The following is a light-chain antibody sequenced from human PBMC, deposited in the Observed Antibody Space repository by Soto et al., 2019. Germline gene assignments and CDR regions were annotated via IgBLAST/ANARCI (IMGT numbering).Light chain of an antibody. V-gene: IGKV3-15*01. CDR1: QSVSST. Sequence: EIVMTQSPATLSVSPGERATLSCRASQSVSSTLAWYQQKPVQAPRILIYGASTRATGITARFSGSGSGSEFTFTISSLQSEAVAVYYYQQYNNWTPLTFGRGTKVEIK. J-gene: IGKJ4*01. CDR2: GAS. CDR3: QQYNNWTPLT.